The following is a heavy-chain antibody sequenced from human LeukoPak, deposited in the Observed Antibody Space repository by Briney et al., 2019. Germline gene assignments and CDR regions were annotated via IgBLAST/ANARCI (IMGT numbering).Heavy chain of an antibody. J-gene: IGHJ3*02. Sequence: TSETLSLTCSVSGGSISSSTYYWGWIRQPPGKGLEWIGEINHSGSTNYNPSLKSRVTISVDTSKNQFSLKLSSVTAADTAVYYCARDFLDYGDYGGPPNGADAFDIWGQGTMVTVSS. CDR1: GGSISSSTYY. V-gene: IGHV4-39*07. CDR2: INHSGST. CDR3: ARDFLDYGDYGGPPNGADAFDI. D-gene: IGHD4-17*01.